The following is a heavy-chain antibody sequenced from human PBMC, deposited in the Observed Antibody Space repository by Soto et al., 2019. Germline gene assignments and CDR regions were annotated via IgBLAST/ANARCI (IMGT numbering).Heavy chain of an antibody. CDR3: ARVEGSGSYSNGPIYYYYYMDV. CDR2: IYYSGCT. D-gene: IGHD3-10*01. CDR1: GGSISSGGYY. J-gene: IGHJ6*03. Sequence: QVQLQESGPGLVKPSQTLSLTCTVSGGSISSGGYYWSWIRQHPGKGLEWIGYIYYSGCTYYNPSLHCRVTLSVDTSTNQFCLKMSSVTAADTAVYYCARVEGSGSYSNGPIYYYYYMDVWGKGTTVTVSS. V-gene: IGHV4-31*03.